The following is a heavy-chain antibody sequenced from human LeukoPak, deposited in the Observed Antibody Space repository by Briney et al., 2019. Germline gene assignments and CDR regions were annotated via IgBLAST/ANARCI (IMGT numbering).Heavy chain of an antibody. D-gene: IGHD1-7*01. CDR2: ISGSGGST. CDR3: AKVPSRNWDWGNIFDY. CDR1: GFTFSSYA. V-gene: IGHV3-23*01. Sequence: GGSLRLSCAGSGFTFSSYAMSWVRQAPGKGLEWVSAISGSGGSTYYADSVKGRFTISRDNSKNTLYLQMNSLRAEDTAVYYCAKVPSRNWDWGNIFDYWGQGTLVTVSS. J-gene: IGHJ4*02.